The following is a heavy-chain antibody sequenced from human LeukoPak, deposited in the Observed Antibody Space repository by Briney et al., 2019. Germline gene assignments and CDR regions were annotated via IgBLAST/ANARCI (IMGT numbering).Heavy chain of an antibody. J-gene: IGHJ4*02. CDR3: ARGPYYYDSSGYSDY. CDR1: GYTFTGYY. V-gene: IGHV1-2*02. CDR2: INPNSGGT. D-gene: IGHD3-22*01. Sequence: GASVKVSCKASGYTFTGYYMHWVRQAPGQGLEWMGWINPNSGGTNYAQKFQGRVTMTRDTSISTAYMELSRLRSDDTAAYYCARGPYYYDSSGYSDYWGQGTLVTVSS.